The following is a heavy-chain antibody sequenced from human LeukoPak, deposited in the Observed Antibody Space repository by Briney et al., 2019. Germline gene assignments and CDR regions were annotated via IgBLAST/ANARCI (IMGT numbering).Heavy chain of an antibody. CDR1: GYTFTSYA. V-gene: IGHV1-3*01. CDR3: ARDVYRDSSEYFQH. J-gene: IGHJ1*01. CDR2: INAGNGNT. Sequence: GASVKVSCKASGYTFTSYAMHWVRQAPGQRLEWMGWINAGNGNTKYSQKFQGRVTMTTDTSTSTAYMELRSLRSDDTAVYYCARDVYRDSSEYFQHWGQGTLVTVSS. D-gene: IGHD3-22*01.